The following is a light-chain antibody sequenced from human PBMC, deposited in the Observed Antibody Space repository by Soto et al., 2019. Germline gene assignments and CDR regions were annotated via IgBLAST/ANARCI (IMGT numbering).Light chain of an antibody. Sequence: DIQLTHSPPFLSASVGDRVTITCRASQAINSYLAWYQQKPGKAPRLLIYAASTLQSGVPSRFSGSGSGTEFTLTISSLQPEDFATYYCQQLINYPLTFGGGTKVDIK. CDR1: QAINSY. CDR2: AAS. V-gene: IGKV1-9*01. J-gene: IGKJ4*01. CDR3: QQLINYPLT.